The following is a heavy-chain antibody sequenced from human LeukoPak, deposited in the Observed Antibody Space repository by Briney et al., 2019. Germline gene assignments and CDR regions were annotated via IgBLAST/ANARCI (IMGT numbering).Heavy chain of an antibody. CDR1: GFTFSSYG. J-gene: IGHJ6*03. CDR3: AKVSDDILTGYYYYYYYMDV. D-gene: IGHD3-9*01. Sequence: GGTLRLSCAASGFTFSSYGMSWVRQAPGKGLEWVSAISGSGGSTYYADSVKGRFTISRDNSKNPLYLQMNSLRAEDTAVYYCAKVSDDILTGYYYYYYYMDVWGKGTTVTISS. CDR2: ISGSGGST. V-gene: IGHV3-23*01.